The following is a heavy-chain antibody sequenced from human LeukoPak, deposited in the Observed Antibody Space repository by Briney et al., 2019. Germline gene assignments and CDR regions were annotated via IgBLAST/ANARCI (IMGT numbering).Heavy chain of an antibody. V-gene: IGHV3-30-3*01. D-gene: IGHD3-16*02. J-gene: IGHJ5*02. CDR2: VSYDGSSQ. CDR1: GFTFSSYP. Sequence: GGSLRLSCAASGFTFSSYPFHWVRQAPGKGLEWVAEVSYDGSSQYYRDSVKGRFTISRDNSENTLSLQMSRLRPEDTAIYYCTRETEEYEGGYHWFDPWGQGTLVTVSS. CDR3: TRETEEYEGGYHWFDP.